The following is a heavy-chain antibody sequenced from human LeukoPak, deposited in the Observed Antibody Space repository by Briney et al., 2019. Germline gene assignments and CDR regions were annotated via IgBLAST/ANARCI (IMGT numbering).Heavy chain of an antibody. CDR1: GLSFKNYG. V-gene: IGHV3-30*03. CDR3: TRHYGP. D-gene: IGHD3-16*01. J-gene: IGHJ5*02. Sequence: GGSLRLSCTMFGLSFKNYGVHWVRQAPGKGLEWVAGISDDGSHKYYGDSVKGRLTISRDNSRSMVYLQVNSLRAEDTAVYYCTRHYGPWGQGTLVTVSS. CDR2: ISDDGSHK.